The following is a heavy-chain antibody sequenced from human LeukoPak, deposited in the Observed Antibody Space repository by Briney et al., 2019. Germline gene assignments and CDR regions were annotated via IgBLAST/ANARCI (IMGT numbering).Heavy chain of an antibody. D-gene: IGHD3-22*01. Sequence: ASVKVSCKASGYTFTGYYMHWVRQAPGKGLEWMGGFDPEDGETIYAQKFQGRVTMTEDTSTDTAYMELSSLRSEDTAVYYCATSSVDSSGYYYYYWGQGTLVTVSS. CDR3: ATSSVDSSGYYYYY. CDR1: GYTFTGYY. CDR2: FDPEDGET. J-gene: IGHJ4*02. V-gene: IGHV1-24*01.